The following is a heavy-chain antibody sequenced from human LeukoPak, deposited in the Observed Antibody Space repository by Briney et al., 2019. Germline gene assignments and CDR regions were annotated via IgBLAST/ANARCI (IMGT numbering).Heavy chain of an antibody. CDR2: IYTSGST. D-gene: IGHD3-22*01. CDR3: ARARDDYYDSSEDY. CDR1: GGSISSGSYY. Sequence: SETLSLTCTVSGGSISSGSYYWRWLRQPAGKGLEWVGRIYTSGSTNYNPSLKSRVIISVDTSKNQFSLKLSSVTAADTAVYYCARARDDYYDSSEDYWGQGTLVTVSS. J-gene: IGHJ4*02. V-gene: IGHV4-61*02.